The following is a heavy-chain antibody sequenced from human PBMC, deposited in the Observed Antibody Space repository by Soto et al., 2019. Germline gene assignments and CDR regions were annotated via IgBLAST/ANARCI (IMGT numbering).Heavy chain of an antibody. CDR1: GFTFSSYG. CDR3: AKAIIAAANGGDY. D-gene: IGHD6-13*01. CDR2: ISYDGSNK. V-gene: IGHV3-30*18. Sequence: QVQLVESGGGVVQPGRSLRLSCAASGFTFSSYGMHWVRQAPGKGLEWVAVISYDGSNKYYADFVKGRFTISRDNSKNTLYLQMNSLRAEDTAVYYCAKAIIAAANGGDYWGQGTLVTVSS. J-gene: IGHJ4*02.